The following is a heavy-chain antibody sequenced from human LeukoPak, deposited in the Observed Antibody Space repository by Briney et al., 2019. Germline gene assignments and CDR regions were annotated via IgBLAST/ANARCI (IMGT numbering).Heavy chain of an antibody. D-gene: IGHD3-22*01. V-gene: IGHV3-30*18. CDR3: AKDRAYDSSGSYYYYYPMDV. Sequence: PGGSLRLSCAASGFTFSSYAMHWVRQAPGKGLEWVAVISYDGGNKYYADSVKGRFTISRDSSKNTLYLQMNSLRAEDTAVYFCAKDRAYDSSGSYYYYYPMDVWGQGTTVTVSS. CDR2: ISYDGGNK. CDR1: GFTFSSYA. J-gene: IGHJ6*02.